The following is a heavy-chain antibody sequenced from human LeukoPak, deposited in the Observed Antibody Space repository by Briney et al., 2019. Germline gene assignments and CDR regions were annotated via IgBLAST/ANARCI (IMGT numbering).Heavy chain of an antibody. CDR2: IYCSCGST. CDR1: GFTLCRYC. Sequence: GSLRLPWSGSGFTLCRYCMKWVRQAPGEGLEVGLGIYCSCGSTYYADSVKGRFTISRDNSKNTLYLQMNSLRAEDTAVYYCAKPLSSMVRGVIIKVDAFDIWGQGAMVTVSS. V-gene: IGHV3-23*01. J-gene: IGHJ3*02. CDR3: AKPLSSMVRGVIIKVDAFDI. D-gene: IGHD3-10*01.